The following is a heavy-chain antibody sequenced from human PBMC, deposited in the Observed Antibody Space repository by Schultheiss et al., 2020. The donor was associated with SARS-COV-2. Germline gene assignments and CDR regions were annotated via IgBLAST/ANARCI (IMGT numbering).Heavy chain of an antibody. CDR3: ARIDCTGGSCLAYYYYGLDV. V-gene: IGHV3-11*04. CDR2: ISSSGSTI. J-gene: IGHJ6*02. Sequence: GGSLRLSCAASGFTFSDYYMSWIRQAPGKGLEWVSYISSSGSTIYYADSVKGRFTISRDNAKNSLYLQMNSLRAEDTAVYYCARIDCTGGSCLAYYYYGLDVWGQGTTVTVSS. D-gene: IGHD2-8*02. CDR1: GFTFSDYY.